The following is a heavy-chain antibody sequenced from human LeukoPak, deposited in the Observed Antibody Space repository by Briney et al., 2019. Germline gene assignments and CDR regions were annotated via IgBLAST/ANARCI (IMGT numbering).Heavy chain of an antibody. D-gene: IGHD3-16*01. J-gene: IGHJ4*02. CDR2: INAGNGNT. CDR1: GYTFTSYY. Sequence: ASVKVSCKASGYTFTSYYMHWVRQAPGQGLEWMGWINAGNGNTKYSQKFQGRVTITRDTSASTAYMELSSLRSEDTAVYYCARPYYDYVWGSYAFDYWGQGTLVTVSS. CDR3: ARPYYDYVWGSYAFDY. V-gene: IGHV1-3*01.